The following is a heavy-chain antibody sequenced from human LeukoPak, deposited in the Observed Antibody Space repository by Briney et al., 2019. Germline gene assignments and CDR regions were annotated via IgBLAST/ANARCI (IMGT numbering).Heavy chain of an antibody. CDR3: ARYSSSSSLDY. Sequence: GASVKVSCKTSGYSFTQSGITWVRQAPGQGLEWMGWISAYNGNTNLAQKFQGRVTMTIDTATSTVYMEVRSLRSEDTAVYYCARYSSSSSLDYWGQGTLVTVSS. J-gene: IGHJ4*02. CDR1: GYSFTQSG. V-gene: IGHV1-18*01. D-gene: IGHD6-6*01. CDR2: ISAYNGNT.